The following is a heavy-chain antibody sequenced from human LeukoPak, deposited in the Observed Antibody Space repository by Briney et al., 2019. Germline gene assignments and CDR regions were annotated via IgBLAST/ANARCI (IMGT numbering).Heavy chain of an antibody. V-gene: IGHV3-74*01. CDR3: ARESDIAGDDY. CDR1: GFTFSSYW. D-gene: IGHD3-16*01. J-gene: IGHJ4*02. Sequence: GGSLRLSCAASGFTFSSYWMHWVRQAPGKGLVRVSRINSDGSSTSYADSVKGRFTISRDNAKNTLYLQMNSLRAEDTAVYYCARESDIAGDDYWGQGTLVTVSS. CDR2: INSDGSST.